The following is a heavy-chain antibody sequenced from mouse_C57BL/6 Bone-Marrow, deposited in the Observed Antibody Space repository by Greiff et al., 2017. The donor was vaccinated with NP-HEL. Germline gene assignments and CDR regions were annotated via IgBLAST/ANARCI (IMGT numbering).Heavy chain of an antibody. CDR2: ISSGGSYT. CDR3: ARPHLGSRTGYAMDY. D-gene: IGHD1-1*01. Sequence: EVKLVESGGDLVKPGGSLKLSCAASGFTFSSYGMSWVRQTPDKRLEWVATISSGGSYTYYPDSVKGRFPISRDNAKNTLNLQRSSLKAEDTALYCCARPHLGSRTGYAMDYWGQGTSVTVSS. J-gene: IGHJ4*01. CDR1: GFTFSSYG. V-gene: IGHV5-6*01.